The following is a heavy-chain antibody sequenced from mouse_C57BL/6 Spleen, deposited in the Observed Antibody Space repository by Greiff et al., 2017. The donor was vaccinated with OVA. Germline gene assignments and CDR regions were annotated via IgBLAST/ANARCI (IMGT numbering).Heavy chain of an antibody. V-gene: IGHV1-39*01. J-gene: IGHJ4*01. Sequence: EVQLQQSGPELVKPGASVKISCKASGYSFTDYNMNWVKQSNGQSLEWIGVINPNYGTTSYNQKFKGKATLTVDQSSSTAYMQLNSLTSEDSAVTYCERAITGTRKYYALDYWGQGTSVTVSS. CDR1: GYSFTDYN. CDR2: INPNYGTT. D-gene: IGHD4-1*01. CDR3: ERAITGTRKYYALDY.